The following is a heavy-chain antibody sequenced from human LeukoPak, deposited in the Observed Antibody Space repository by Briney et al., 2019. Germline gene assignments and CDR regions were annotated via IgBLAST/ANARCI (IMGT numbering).Heavy chain of an antibody. J-gene: IGHJ4*02. D-gene: IGHD1-26*01. Sequence: GGSLRLSCAASGFTFSSYSMNWVRQAPGKGLEWVSAISGSGGSTYYADSVKGRFTISRDNSKNTLYLQMNSLRAEDTAVYYCARDPTWELPVWGQGTLVTVSS. CDR1: GFTFSSYS. CDR2: ISGSGGST. CDR3: ARDPTWELPV. V-gene: IGHV3-23*01.